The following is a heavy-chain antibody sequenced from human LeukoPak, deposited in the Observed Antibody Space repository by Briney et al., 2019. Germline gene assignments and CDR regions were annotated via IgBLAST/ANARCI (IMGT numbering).Heavy chain of an antibody. J-gene: IGHJ4*02. CDR3: ARGDPAYYDILTGFGTIDY. Sequence: PGGSLRLSCVASGFTFSTHYMDWVRQAPGKGLEWVGRIRNKDNSYTTEYAASVKGRFTFSRDDSKNSVYLQMNSLKTEDTAVYYCARGDPAYYDILTGFGTIDYWGQGTLVTVSS. V-gene: IGHV3-72*01. D-gene: IGHD3-9*01. CDR1: GFTFSTHY. CDR2: IRNKDNSYTT.